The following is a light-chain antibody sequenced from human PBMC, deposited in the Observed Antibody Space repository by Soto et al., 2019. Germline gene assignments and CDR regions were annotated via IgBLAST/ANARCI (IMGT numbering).Light chain of an antibody. Sequence: EIVLTQSPGTLSLSPGERATLSCRASQSVASSYLAWYQHKPGQAPRLLISGASSRATGIPDRFSGSGSGTDFTLTISRLEPEDFAVYYCHQYDLSPPYTFGQGTKVDIK. CDR2: GAS. CDR3: HQYDLSPPYT. J-gene: IGKJ2*01. V-gene: IGKV3-20*01. CDR1: QSVASSY.